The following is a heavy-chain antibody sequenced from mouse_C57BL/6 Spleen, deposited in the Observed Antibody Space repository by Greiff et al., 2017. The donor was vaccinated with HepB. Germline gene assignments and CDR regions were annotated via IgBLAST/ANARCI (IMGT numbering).Heavy chain of an antibody. V-gene: IGHV1-81*01. CDR2: IYPRSGNT. Sequence: VQLQQSGAELARPGASVKLSCKASGYTFTSYGISWVKQRTGQGLEWIGEIYPRSGNTYYNEKFKGKATLTADKSSSTAYMELRSLTSEDSAVYFCARTETAQATRSYYAMDYWGQGTSVTVSS. CDR1: GYTFTSYG. CDR3: ARTETAQATRSYYAMDY. D-gene: IGHD3-2*02. J-gene: IGHJ4*01.